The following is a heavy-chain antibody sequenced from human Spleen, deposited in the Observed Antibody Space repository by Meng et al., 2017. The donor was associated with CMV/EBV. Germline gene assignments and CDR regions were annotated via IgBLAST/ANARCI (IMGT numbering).Heavy chain of an antibody. CDR2: ISSSGSLI. CDR1: GFTFSSYE. V-gene: IGHV3-48*03. Sequence: GGSLRLSCAASGFTFSSYEMNWVRQAPGKGLEWVSYISSSGSLIYYADSVKGRFTISRDNAKNSLFLQMNSLRAEDTAVYYCARDPSDGYDAGYFDYWGQGTLVTVSS. CDR3: ARDPSDGYDAGYFDY. D-gene: IGHD5-12*01. J-gene: IGHJ4*02.